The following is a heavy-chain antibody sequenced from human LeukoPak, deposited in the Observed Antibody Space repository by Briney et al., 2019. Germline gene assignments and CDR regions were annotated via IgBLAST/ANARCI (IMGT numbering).Heavy chain of an antibody. CDR1: GYTLTELS. CDR3: ATDPFDY. Sequence: ASVKVSCKVSGYTLTELSMHWVRQAPGKGLEWMGGFDPEDGETIYAQKFQGRVTMNEDTSTDTAYMELSSLRSEDTAVYYCATDPFDYWGQGTLVTVSS. V-gene: IGHV1-24*01. J-gene: IGHJ4*02. CDR2: FDPEDGET.